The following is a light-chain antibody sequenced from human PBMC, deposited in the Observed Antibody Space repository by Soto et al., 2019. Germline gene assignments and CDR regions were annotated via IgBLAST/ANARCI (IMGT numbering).Light chain of an antibody. Sequence: QSALTQPASVSGSPGQSITISCTGTSSNIGTYNLVSWYQRHPGKAPKLMIYEGSKRPSGVSNRSSGSKSGNTASLTISGLQAEDEADYYSCSFAGSSTWVFGGGTKLTVL. CDR2: EGS. CDR3: CSFAGSSTWV. CDR1: SSNIGTYNL. V-gene: IGLV2-23*01. J-gene: IGLJ3*02.